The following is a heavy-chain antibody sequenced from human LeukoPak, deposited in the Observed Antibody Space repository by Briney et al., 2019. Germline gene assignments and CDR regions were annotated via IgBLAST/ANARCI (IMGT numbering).Heavy chain of an antibody. CDR3: ARGELGPVAFDI. J-gene: IGHJ3*02. V-gene: IGHV1-8*03. CDR1: GYTFTSYD. CDR2: MNPNSGNT. Sequence: ASVKVSCKASGYTFTSYDINWVRQATGQGLEWMGWMNPNSGNTGYAQKFQGGVTITRNTSISTAYMELSSLRSEDTAVYYCARGELGPVAFDIWGQGTMVTVSS. D-gene: IGHD1-26*01.